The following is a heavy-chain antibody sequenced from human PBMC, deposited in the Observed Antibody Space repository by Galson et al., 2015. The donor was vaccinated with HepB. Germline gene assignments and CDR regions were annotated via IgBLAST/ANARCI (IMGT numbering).Heavy chain of an antibody. Sequence: FLRLSCAASGFTFSNYNMNWVRQAPGKGLEWVAVISYDGSKKYYADSVKGRFTISRDNSKNMLYLQMNSLRAEDTAVYYCVRGLSSSWSRGIDVWGQGTTVTVSS. V-gene: IGHV3-30*03. CDR1: GFTFSNYN. CDR3: VRGLSSSWSRGIDV. J-gene: IGHJ6*02. CDR2: ISYDGSKK. D-gene: IGHD6-13*01.